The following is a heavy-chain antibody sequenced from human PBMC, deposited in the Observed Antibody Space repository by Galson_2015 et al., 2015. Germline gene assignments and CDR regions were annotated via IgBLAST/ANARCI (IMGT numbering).Heavy chain of an antibody. CDR3: ARWRSAPEYSFDI. D-gene: IGHD6-6*01. Sequence: SLRLSCAVSGFSVSSAYMTWVRQAPGKGLEWVSIIHSDGSSYYTDSVKGRFTISRDNPKNTLFLQLNTLRVEDTAVYYCARWRSAPEYSFDIWGQGTMASVSS. CDR1: GFSVSSAY. CDR2: IHSDGSS. J-gene: IGHJ3*02. V-gene: IGHV3-53*01.